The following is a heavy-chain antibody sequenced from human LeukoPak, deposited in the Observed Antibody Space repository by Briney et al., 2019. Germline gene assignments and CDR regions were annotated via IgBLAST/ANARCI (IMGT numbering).Heavy chain of an antibody. Sequence: ASVKVSCKASGYTFTNYDINWVRQATGQGLEWMGWMNPNSGNTGYAQKFQGRVTMTRNTSIRTANMELGSLRSEDTAVYYCARGSGYHFDYWGQGTLVTVSS. D-gene: IGHD5-12*01. J-gene: IGHJ4*02. CDR1: GYTFTNYD. CDR3: ARGSGYHFDY. V-gene: IGHV1-8*01. CDR2: MNPNSGNT.